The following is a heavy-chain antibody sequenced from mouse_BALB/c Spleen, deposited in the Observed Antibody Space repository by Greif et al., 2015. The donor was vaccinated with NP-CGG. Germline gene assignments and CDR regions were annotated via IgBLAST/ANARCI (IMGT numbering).Heavy chain of an antibody. J-gene: IGHJ2*01. Sequence: QVQLQQSGAELVRPGTSVKVSCKASGYAFTNYLIEWVKQRPGQGLEWIGVINPGSGGTNYNEKFKGKATLTADKSSSTAYVQLSSLTSDDSAVYFCARADGSGYWGQGTTLTVSS. V-gene: IGHV1-54*01. CDR3: ARADGSGY. D-gene: IGHD3-2*02. CDR2: INPGSGGT. CDR1: GYAFTNYL.